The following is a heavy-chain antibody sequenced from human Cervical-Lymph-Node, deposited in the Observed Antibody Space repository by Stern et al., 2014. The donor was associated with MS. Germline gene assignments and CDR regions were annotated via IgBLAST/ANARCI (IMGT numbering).Heavy chain of an antibody. CDR1: GYTFTSYD. CDR2: MNPNSGNR. V-gene: IGHV1-8*01. D-gene: IGHD4-17*01. Sequence: QVQLVQYGAEVKKPGASVEVSCKASGYTFTSYDINWVRQATGQGLEWMGWMNPNSGNRGYAQKFQGRVTMSRNTSLQSASMELNSLRFDDTAVYYCARGDYNDFVPDYWGQGTLVTVSS. J-gene: IGHJ4*02. CDR3: ARGDYNDFVPDY.